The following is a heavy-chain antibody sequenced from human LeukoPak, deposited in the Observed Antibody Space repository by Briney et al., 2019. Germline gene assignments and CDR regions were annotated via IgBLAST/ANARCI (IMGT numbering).Heavy chain of an antibody. J-gene: IGHJ5*02. CDR3: ARGSYKQGGLVNWFDP. CDR2: IYTSGST. CDR1: GGSISSYY. D-gene: IGHD1-26*01. Sequence: ASETLSLTCTVSGGSISSYYWSWIRQPAGKGLEWIGRIYTSGSTNYNPSLKSRVTISVDTSKNQFSLKLSSVTAADTAVYYCARGSYKQGGLVNWFDPWGQGTLVTVSS. V-gene: IGHV4-4*07.